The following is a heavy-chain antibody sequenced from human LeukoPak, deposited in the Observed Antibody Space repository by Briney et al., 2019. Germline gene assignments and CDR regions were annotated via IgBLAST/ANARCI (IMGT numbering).Heavy chain of an antibody. CDR2: ISSSGSTI. CDR1: GFTFSDYY. V-gene: IGHV3-11*01. J-gene: IGHJ3*02. Sequence: GGALRLSCVASGFTFSDYYKSWIRQAPGKGLERVSYISSSGSTIYYADSVKGRFTISRDNAKNSLYLQMNSLRAEDTAVYYCARDRSVITNDAFDIWGQGTMVTVSS. D-gene: IGHD3-16*01. CDR3: ARDRSVITNDAFDI.